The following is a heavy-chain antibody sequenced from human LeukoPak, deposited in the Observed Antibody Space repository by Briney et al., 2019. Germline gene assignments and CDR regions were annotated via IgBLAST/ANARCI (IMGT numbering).Heavy chain of an antibody. Sequence: SETLSLTCAVYGGSFSGYYWSWIRQPPGKGLEWIGDVNHSGSTDYNPSLKSRVTISVDTSKNQFSLKLSSVTAADTAVYYCANGRYFDWFSAFDIWGQGTMVTVSS. CDR3: ANGRYFDWFSAFDI. CDR2: VNHSGST. V-gene: IGHV4-34*01. D-gene: IGHD3-9*01. J-gene: IGHJ3*02. CDR1: GGSFSGYY.